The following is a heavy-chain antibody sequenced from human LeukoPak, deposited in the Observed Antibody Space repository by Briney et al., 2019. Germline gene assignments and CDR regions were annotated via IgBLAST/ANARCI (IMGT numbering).Heavy chain of an antibody. CDR1: GGFISSSSYY. CDR3: ARQGENYSSFDY. J-gene: IGHJ4*02. D-gene: IGHD1-7*01. CDR2: IYYSGST. V-gene: IGHV4-39*01. Sequence: SETLSLTCIVSGGFISSSSYYWGWIRQPPGKGLEYIGSIYYSGSTYYNPSLKSRLTISVDTSKNQFSLKLSSVTAADTAVYYCARQGENYSSFDYWGQGTLVTVSS.